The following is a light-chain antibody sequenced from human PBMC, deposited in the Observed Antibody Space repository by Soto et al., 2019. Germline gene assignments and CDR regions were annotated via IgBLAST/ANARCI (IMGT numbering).Light chain of an antibody. CDR3: QQDYNLLT. V-gene: IGKV3D-7*01. J-gene: IGKJ4*01. Sequence: EIVMTQSPATLSLYPGERATLSCRASQSVSSSYLSWYQQKPGQAPRLLIYGESTRATGIPARFSGSGSGTDFTLTISRLQPEDFAVYYCQQDYNLLTFGGGTKVEIK. CDR2: GES. CDR1: QSVSSSY.